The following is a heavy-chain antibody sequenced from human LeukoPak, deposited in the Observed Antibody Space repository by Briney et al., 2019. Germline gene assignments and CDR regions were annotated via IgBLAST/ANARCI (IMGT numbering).Heavy chain of an antibody. V-gene: IGHV5-51*01. CDR1: GYSFTSYW. CDR3: ARRRYGAGRYYGMDV. CDR2: IYPGDSDT. Sequence: GESLKTSCKGSGYSFTSYWIGWVRQMPGKGLEWMGIIYPGDSDTRYSPSFQGQVTISADKSISTAYLQWSSLKASDTTMYYCARRRYGAGRYYGMDVWGQGTTVTVSS. J-gene: IGHJ6*02. D-gene: IGHD4/OR15-4a*01.